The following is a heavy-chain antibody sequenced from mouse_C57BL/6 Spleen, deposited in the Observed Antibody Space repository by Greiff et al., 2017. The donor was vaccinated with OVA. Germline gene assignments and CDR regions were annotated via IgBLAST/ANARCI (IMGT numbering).Heavy chain of an antibody. V-gene: IGHV5-9-1*02. D-gene: IGHD2-4*01. CDR1: GFTFSSYA. J-gene: IGHJ3*01. CDR3: TSSYYDYDGAWFAY. Sequence: EVQGVESGEGLVKPGGSLKLSCAASGFTFSSYAMSWVRQTPEKRLEWVAYISSGGDYIYYADTVKGRFTISRDNARNTLYLQMSSLKSEDTAMYYCTSSYYDYDGAWFAYWGQGTLVTVSA. CDR2: ISSGGDYI.